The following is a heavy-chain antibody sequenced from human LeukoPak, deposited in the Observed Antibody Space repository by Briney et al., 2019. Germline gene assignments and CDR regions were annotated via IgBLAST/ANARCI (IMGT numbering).Heavy chain of an antibody. CDR2: ISSPSSTI. J-gene: IGHJ2*01. Sequence: GGSLRLSCAASGFTFRGYSMNWVRQAPGKGLEWLSYISSPSSTIYYADSVRGRFNISRDNAKNSLYLQMNSLRAEDAAIYYCARAYLLPSIPYWYFDLWGRDTLVTVSS. V-gene: IGHV3-48*04. CDR1: GFTFRGYS. CDR3: ARAYLLPSIPYWYFDL. D-gene: IGHD2/OR15-2a*01.